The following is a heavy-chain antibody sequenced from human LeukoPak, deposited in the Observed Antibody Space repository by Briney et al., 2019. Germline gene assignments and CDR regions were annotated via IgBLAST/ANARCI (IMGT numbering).Heavy chain of an antibody. V-gene: IGHV4-59*01. CDR1: GGSISSYY. CDR2: IYYSGST. J-gene: IGHJ4*02. D-gene: IGHD2-15*01. Sequence: SETLSLTCTVSGGSISSYYWSWTRQPPGKGLEWIGYIYYSGSTNYNPSLKSRVTISVDTSKNQFSLKLSSVTAADTAVYYCAREWCGSCSCNFDYWGQGTLVTVSS. CDR3: AREWCGSCSCNFDY.